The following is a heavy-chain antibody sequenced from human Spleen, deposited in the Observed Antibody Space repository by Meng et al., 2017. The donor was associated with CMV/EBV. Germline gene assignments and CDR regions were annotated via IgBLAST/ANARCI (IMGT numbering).Heavy chain of an antibody. J-gene: IGHJ4*02. V-gene: IGHV1-18*01. Sequence: ASVKVSCKASGYTFTTYGISWVRQAPGQGLEWMGWISAYNGNTNYAQKFQGRVTMTRDTSTSTVYMELSSLRSEDTALYFCARDIVAVPAAPFYYFDYWGQGTLVTVSS. CDR2: ISAYNGNT. D-gene: IGHD2-2*01. CDR3: ARDIVAVPAAPFYYFDY. CDR1: GYTFTTYG.